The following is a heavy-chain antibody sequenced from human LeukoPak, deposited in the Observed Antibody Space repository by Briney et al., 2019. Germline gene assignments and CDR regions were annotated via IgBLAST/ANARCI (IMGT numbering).Heavy chain of an antibody. V-gene: IGHV3-7*01. Sequence: PGGSLRLSYAATGFGFRYHWMSWVRHVAGEGLEWVANINQDGSEGDYVDSVKGRFTISRDNAKSSLFLQMNSLRAEDTAVYYCARVSGTYYPVDYWGQGTVVTVSS. CDR3: ARVSGTYYPVDY. D-gene: IGHD1-26*01. J-gene: IGHJ4*02. CDR2: INQDGSEG. CDR1: GFGFRYHW.